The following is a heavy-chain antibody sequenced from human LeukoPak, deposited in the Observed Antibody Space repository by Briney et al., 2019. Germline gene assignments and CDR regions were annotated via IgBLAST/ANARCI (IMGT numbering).Heavy chain of an antibody. Sequence: SETLSLTCTVSGGSISSYYWSWIRQPPGKGLEWIGYIYHSGSTNYNPSLKSRVTISVDTSKNQFSLKLSSVTAADTAVYYCARKALNWFDPWGQGTLVTVSS. V-gene: IGHV4-59*01. CDR2: IYHSGST. CDR3: ARKALNWFDP. CDR1: GGSISSYY. J-gene: IGHJ5*02. D-gene: IGHD3-16*02.